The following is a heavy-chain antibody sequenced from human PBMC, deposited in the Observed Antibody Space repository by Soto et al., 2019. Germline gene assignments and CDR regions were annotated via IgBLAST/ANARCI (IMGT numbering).Heavy chain of an antibody. J-gene: IGHJ6*02. CDR1: GFTFDDYA. V-gene: IGHV3-9*01. Sequence: EVQLVESGGGLVQPGRSLRLSCAASGFTFDDYAMHWVRQAPGKGLEWVSGISWNSGSIGYADSVKGRFTISRDNAKNSLYLQMNSLRAEDTALYYCAKGVYSGSSDVSEYYYYYGMDVWGQGTTVTVSS. D-gene: IGHD6-6*01. CDR3: AKGVYSGSSDVSEYYYYYGMDV. CDR2: ISWNSGSI.